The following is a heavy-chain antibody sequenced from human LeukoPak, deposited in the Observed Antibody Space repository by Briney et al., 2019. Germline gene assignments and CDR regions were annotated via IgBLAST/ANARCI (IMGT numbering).Heavy chain of an antibody. J-gene: IGHJ3*01. CDR3: VKDSSTTSWYFAFDV. Sequence: GGSLRLSCAASGLIFSSYAMTWVRQAPGKGLEWVSSFGLYGGTTHYADSVKGRFTISRDNSKNTLYLQMTSLRAGDTAVYYCVKDSSTTSWYFAFDVWGQGTMVAVSS. CDR2: FGLYGGTT. CDR1: GLIFSSYA. V-gene: IGHV3-23*01. D-gene: IGHD2-2*01.